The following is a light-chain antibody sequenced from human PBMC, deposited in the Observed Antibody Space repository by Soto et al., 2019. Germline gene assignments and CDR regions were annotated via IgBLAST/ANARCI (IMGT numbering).Light chain of an antibody. CDR1: QSVGSN. CDR3: QQRSNWPPGIT. V-gene: IGKV3-15*01. CDR2: GAS. J-gene: IGKJ5*01. Sequence: EIVMTQSPATLSVSPGERATLSCRASQSVGSNLAWYQQKPGQAPRLLIYGASSRATGIPVRFSGSGSGTEFTLTISSLQSEDFAVYYCQQRSNWPPGITFGQGTLLEIK.